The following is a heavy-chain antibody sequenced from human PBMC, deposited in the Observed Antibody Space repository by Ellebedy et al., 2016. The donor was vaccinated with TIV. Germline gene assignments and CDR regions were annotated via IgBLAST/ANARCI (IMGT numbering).Heavy chain of an antibody. D-gene: IGHD5-18*01. J-gene: IGHJ4*02. CDR3: ARGYSYEFDY. Sequence: AASVQVSCKTSGYIFTTYAMHWVRHAPGQSLEWMGWINLRIGDTKYSQNFQGRLTITSDASASTVYMELSSLIPGDTAVKFCARGYSYEFDYWGQGTLVTVSS. V-gene: IGHV1-3*01. CDR1: GYIFTTYA. CDR2: INLRIGDT.